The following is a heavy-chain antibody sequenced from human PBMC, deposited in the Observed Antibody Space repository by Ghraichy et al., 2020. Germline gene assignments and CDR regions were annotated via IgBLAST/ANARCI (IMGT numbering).Heavy chain of an antibody. J-gene: IGHJ4*02. Sequence: GGSLRLSCEASGFTFSSYAMSWVRQAPGKGLEWVSVISNSGGTTYYADSVKGRFTISRDNSKNTLYLQMNSLRVEDTAVYYCAKDDIWGSSWYNFDKCGQEGLVVVSS. D-gene: IGHD6-13*01. V-gene: IGHV3-23*01. CDR1: GFTFSSYA. CDR2: ISNSGGTT. CDR3: AKDDIWGSSWYNFDK.